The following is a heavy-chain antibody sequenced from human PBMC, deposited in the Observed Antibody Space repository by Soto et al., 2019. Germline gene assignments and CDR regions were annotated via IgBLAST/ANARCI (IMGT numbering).Heavy chain of an antibody. CDR2: ISYDGSNK. V-gene: IGHV3-30*18. CDR1: GFTFSSYG. Sequence: QVQLVESGGGVVQPGRSLRLSCAASGFTFSSYGMHWVRQAPGKGLEWVAVISYDGSNKYYADSVKGRFTISRDNSKNTLYLQMNSLRAEDTAVYYCAKDREPGYYDISCYYPTPLDYWGQGTLVTVSS. D-gene: IGHD3-22*01. CDR3: AKDREPGYYDISCYYPTPLDY. J-gene: IGHJ4*02.